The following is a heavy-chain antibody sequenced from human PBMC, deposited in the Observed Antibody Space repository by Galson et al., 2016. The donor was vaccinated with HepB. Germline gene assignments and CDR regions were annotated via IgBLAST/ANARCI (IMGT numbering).Heavy chain of an antibody. Sequence: SLRLSCAASGFIFSSYIMNWVRQSPGKGLEWVSYISRSSSIVYYADSVKGRFTISRDNAKNSLFLQMNSLRAEDTAVYYCARDASSTGYFGGTTDDYWGQGTLVTVSS. D-gene: IGHD3-22*01. V-gene: IGHV3-48*01. J-gene: IGHJ4*02. CDR3: ARDASSTGYFGGTTDDY. CDR1: GFIFSSYI. CDR2: ISRSSSIV.